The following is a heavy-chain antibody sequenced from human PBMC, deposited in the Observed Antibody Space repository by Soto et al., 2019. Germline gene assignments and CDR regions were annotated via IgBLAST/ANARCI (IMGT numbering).Heavy chain of an antibody. J-gene: IGHJ6*02. D-gene: IGHD3-10*01. Sequence: QVQLVQSGAEVKKPGASVKVSCKASGYTFTSYGVSWVRQAPGQGLDWMGWISGYNGNTNYAQKLQGRVTMTTDTSTVTAYRELRSLRADDTDVYYCARAGKYYSGSVSPYYYGMDVWGQGIAVTVSS. CDR3: ARAGKYYSGSVSPYYYGMDV. CDR2: ISGYNGNT. CDR1: GYTFTSYG. V-gene: IGHV1-18*04.